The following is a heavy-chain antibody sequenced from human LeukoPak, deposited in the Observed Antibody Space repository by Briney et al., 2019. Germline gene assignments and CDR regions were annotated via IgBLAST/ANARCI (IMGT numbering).Heavy chain of an antibody. V-gene: IGHV1-2*02. CDR1: GYSFSGYY. J-gene: IGHJ3*02. D-gene: IGHD2-15*01. CDR2: INPNSGGT. CDR3: ARDLYCSGGSCYSDAFDI. Sequence: ASVKVSCKASGYSFSGYYIHWVRQAPGQGLEWMGWINPNSGGTNYAQKFQGRATMTRDTSISTAYMELSSLRSEDTAVYYCARDLYCSGGSCYSDAFDIWGQGTMVTVSS.